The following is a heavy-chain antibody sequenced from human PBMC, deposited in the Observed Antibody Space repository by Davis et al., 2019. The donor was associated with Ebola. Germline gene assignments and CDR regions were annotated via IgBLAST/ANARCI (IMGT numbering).Heavy chain of an antibody. Sequence: SVKVSCKTSGGSFSSHPISWVRQAPRQGLEWMGGIIPIFDTPHYAQKFQGRITITAYASTSTAYMELSSLRSEDTATYFCARDFDGGNYYFDYWGPGTPVTVSS. V-gene: IGHV1-69*13. J-gene: IGHJ4*02. CDR2: IIPIFDTP. CDR1: GGSFSSHP. D-gene: IGHD3-9*01. CDR3: ARDFDGGNYYFDY.